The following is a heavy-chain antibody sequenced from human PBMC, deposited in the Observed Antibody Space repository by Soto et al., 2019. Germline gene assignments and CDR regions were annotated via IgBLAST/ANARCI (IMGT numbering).Heavy chain of an antibody. D-gene: IGHD3-10*01. J-gene: IGHJ6*02. Sequence: QVQLQESGPGLVKPSEPLSLSCNVSGGSISSDDFFWSWVRQHPARGLEWIGYIYHSGTTYYNPSLQSRITISVDTDKNQFSLKLRSVTAADTAGYFCARDEYHGSGLSGGMDVWGQGTAVTVS. CDR2: IYHSGTT. CDR1: GGSISSDDFF. CDR3: ARDEYHGSGLSGGMDV. V-gene: IGHV4-31*03.